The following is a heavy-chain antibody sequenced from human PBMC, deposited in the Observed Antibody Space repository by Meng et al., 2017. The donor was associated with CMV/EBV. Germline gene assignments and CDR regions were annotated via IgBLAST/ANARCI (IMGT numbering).Heavy chain of an antibody. J-gene: IGHJ6*02. V-gene: IGHV1-2*02. CDR3: ARDLEVAGYYYYGMDV. CDR2: INPNSGGT. CDR1: GYTFTSYG. Sequence: ASVKVSCKASGYTFTSYGISWVRQAPGQGLEWMGWINPNSGGTKYAQKFQGRVTMTRDTSISTAYMEVSRLRSDDTAVYYCARDLEVAGYYYYGMDVWGQGTTVTSP. D-gene: IGHD3-3*01.